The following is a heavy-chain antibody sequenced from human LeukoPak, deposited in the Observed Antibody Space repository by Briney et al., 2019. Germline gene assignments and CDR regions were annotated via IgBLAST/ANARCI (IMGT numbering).Heavy chain of an antibody. J-gene: IGHJ4*02. D-gene: IGHD3-22*01. CDR2: IYYSGST. Sequence: QTSETLSLTCTVSGGSISSYYWSWIRQPPGKGLEWIGYIYYSGSTNYNPSLKSRVTISVDTSKNQFSLKLSSVTAADTAVYYCASGGYYDSSGYYIVQVDYWGQGTLVTVSS. V-gene: IGHV4-59*01. CDR1: GGSISSYY. CDR3: ASGGYYDSSGYYIVQVDY.